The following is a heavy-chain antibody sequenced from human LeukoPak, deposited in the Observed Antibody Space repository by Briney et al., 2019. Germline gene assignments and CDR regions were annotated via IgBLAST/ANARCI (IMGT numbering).Heavy chain of an antibody. CDR1: GGSFSGYY. J-gene: IGHJ6*03. CDR3: ARVVTIFGVVNYYYYMDV. V-gene: IGHV4-34*01. Sequence: PSETLSLTCAVYGGSFSGYYWSWIRQPPGKGLEWIGEINHSGSTYYNPSLKSRVTISVDTSKNQFSLKLSSVTAADTAVYYCARVVTIFGVVNYYYYMDVWGKGTTVTVSS. CDR2: INHSGST. D-gene: IGHD3-3*01.